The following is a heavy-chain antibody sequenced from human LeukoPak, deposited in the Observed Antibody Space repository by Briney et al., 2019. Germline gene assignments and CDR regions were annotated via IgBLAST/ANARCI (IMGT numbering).Heavy chain of an antibody. CDR3: ARAMVRGVSYDY. D-gene: IGHD3-10*01. CDR1: GFTFSSYE. V-gene: IGHV3-48*03. CDR2: ISSSGSTI. J-gene: IGHJ4*02. Sequence: GGSLRLSCAASGFTFSSYEMNWVRQAPGKGLEGVSYISSSGSTIYYTDSVKGRFTISRDNAKNSLYLQMNSLRAEDTALYYCARAMVRGVSYDYWGRGTLVTVSS.